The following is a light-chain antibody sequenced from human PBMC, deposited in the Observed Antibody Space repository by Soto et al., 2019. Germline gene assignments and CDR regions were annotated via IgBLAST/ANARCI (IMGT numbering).Light chain of an antibody. CDR2: AAS. CDR3: QQYYSFPRT. CDR1: QGISTH. Sequence: IQMTQSPSSLSASVGDRVTITCRASQGISTHLAWYQQKPGKAPELLIYAASTLQSGVPSRFSGSGSGTDFTLTISCLQSEDFATYYCQQYYSFPRTFGQGTKVDIK. J-gene: IGKJ1*01. V-gene: IGKV1D-8*01.